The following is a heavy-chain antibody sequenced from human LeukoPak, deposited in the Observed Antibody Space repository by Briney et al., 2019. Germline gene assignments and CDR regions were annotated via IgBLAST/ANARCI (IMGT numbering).Heavy chain of an antibody. V-gene: IGHV1-2*02. D-gene: IGHD2-15*01. J-gene: IGHJ4*02. CDR2: INPNSGGT. Sequence: ASVKVSCKASRYTFTDYYMQWVRQAPGQGLEWMGWINPNSGGTNYAQKFQGRVTMTRDTSISTAYMELSSLRSDDTAFYYCARRGSGAYPDYWGQGTLVTVSS. CDR3: ARRGSGAYPDY. CDR1: RYTFTDYY.